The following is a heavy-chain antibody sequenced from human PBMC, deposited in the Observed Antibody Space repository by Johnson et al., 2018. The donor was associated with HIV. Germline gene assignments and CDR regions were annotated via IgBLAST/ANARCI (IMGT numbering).Heavy chain of an antibody. J-gene: IGHJ3*02. Sequence: QVQLVESGGGVVQPGGSLRLSCAASGFTFSSYGMHWVRQAPGKGLEWVAFIRYDGSNKYYADYVKGRFTISRNNSKNTLYLQMNSLRAEDTAVYYCARDWEDYGAFDIWGQGTMVTVSS. CDR2: IRYDGSNK. D-gene: IGHD3-16*01. CDR3: ARDWEDYGAFDI. CDR1: GFTFSSYG. V-gene: IGHV3-30*02.